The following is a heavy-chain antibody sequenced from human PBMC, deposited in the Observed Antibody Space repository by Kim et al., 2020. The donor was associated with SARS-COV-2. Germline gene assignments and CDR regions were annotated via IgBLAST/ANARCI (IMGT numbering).Heavy chain of an antibody. CDR2: IRKKTNSYST. J-gene: IGHJ3*01. V-gene: IGHV3-72*01. Sequence: GGSLRLSCAASGLIFSDYYMDWVRQAPGKGLEWVGRIRKKTNSYSTEYAAAVKGRFTISRDDSKDSLYLQMNSLKSEDTAVYYCGTVGGYTYGSDTFSFWGQGTMVTVSS. D-gene: IGHD5-18*01. CDR3: GTVGGYTYGSDTFSF. CDR1: GLIFSDYY.